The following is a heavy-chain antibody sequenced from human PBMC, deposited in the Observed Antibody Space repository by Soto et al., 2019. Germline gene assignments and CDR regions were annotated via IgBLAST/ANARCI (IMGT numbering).Heavy chain of an antibody. J-gene: IGHJ6*02. Sequence: EVHLVESGGGLVKPGGSLRLACAASGFTLRTAWMKWVLQAPGKGLEWVVCIKRESEGGTTDYGVSVRGRFTISRDESQTTLYLQMNSLGTEDTAVYYCATEPYFYDSSGVDVWGQGTKVPVSS. CDR1: GFTLRTAW. V-gene: IGHV3-15*07. CDR2: IKRESEGGTT. CDR3: ATEPYFYDSSGVDV.